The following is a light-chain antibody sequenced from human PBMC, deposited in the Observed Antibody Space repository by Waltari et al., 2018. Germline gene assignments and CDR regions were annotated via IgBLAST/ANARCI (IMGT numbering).Light chain of an antibody. Sequence: DIQMTQSPSPLSASVGDRVTITCRASQTIYNSLNWYQHKPGKAPKLLISDTSTLQSGFPSRVSGRGSGTEFTLTISRLQPEDFGTYYCQQSYTLPYTFGQGTKLDI. V-gene: IGKV1-39*01. CDR2: DTS. CDR1: QTIYNS. CDR3: QQSYTLPYT. J-gene: IGKJ2*01.